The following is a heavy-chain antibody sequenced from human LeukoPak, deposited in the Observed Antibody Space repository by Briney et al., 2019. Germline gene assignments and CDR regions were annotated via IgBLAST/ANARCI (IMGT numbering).Heavy chain of an antibody. CDR3: ARGAEGYYASDY. D-gene: IGHD2-2*01. CDR2: ISSSSSYI. J-gene: IGHJ4*02. V-gene: IGHV3-21*01. CDR1: GFTFSSYS. Sequence: GGSLRLSCAASGFTFSSYSMNWVRQAPGKGLEWVSSISSSSSYIYYADSVKGRFTISRDNAKNSLYLQMNSLRAEDTAVYYCARGAEGYYASDYWDQGTLVTVSS.